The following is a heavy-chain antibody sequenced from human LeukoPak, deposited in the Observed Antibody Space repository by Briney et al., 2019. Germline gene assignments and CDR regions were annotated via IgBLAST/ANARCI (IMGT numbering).Heavy chain of an antibody. V-gene: IGHV4-59*01. J-gene: IGHJ3*02. CDR3: AREAPGGAFDI. CDR1: GGSISSYY. Sequence: TSETLSLTRTVSGGSISSYYWSWIRQPPGKGLEWIGYIYYSGSTNYNPSLKSRVTISVDTSKNQFSLKLSSVTAADTAVYYCAREAPGGAFDIWGQGTMVTVSS. CDR2: IYYSGST. D-gene: IGHD2-8*02.